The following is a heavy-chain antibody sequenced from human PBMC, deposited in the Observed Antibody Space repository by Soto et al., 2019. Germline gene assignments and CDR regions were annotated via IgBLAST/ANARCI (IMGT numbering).Heavy chain of an antibody. CDR2: IYNGGSP. J-gene: IGHJ6*02. V-gene: IGHV4-59*02. Sequence: PSETLSLTCTVSGDSVSTAYWSWIRQPPGKRLEYIGFIYNGGSPNYNPSLESRVTISPDTSKNQFSLKLTSVTAADTAVYYCARGEWFLRGYGMDVWGRGTTVTVSS. CDR1: GDSVSTAY. D-gene: IGHD3-3*01. CDR3: ARGEWFLRGYGMDV.